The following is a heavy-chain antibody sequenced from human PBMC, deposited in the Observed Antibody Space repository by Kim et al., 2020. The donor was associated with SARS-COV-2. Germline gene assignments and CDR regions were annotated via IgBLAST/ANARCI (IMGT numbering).Heavy chain of an antibody. J-gene: IGHJ6*02. V-gene: IGHV3-15*01. Sequence: GGSLRLSCAASGFTFSNAWMSWVRQAPGKGLEWVGRIKSKTDGGTTDYAAPVKGRFTISRDDSKNTLYLQMNSLKTEDTAVYYCTTEPWRSSYYYYYYGMDVWGQGTTVTVSS. CDR3: TTEPWRSSYYYYYYGMDV. CDR2: IKSKTDGGTT. D-gene: IGHD6-6*01. CDR1: GFTFSNAW.